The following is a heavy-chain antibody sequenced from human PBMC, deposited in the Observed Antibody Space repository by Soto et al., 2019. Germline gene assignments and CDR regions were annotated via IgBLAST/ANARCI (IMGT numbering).Heavy chain of an antibody. CDR2: IYHSGST. Sequence: SETLSLTCAVSGYSISSGYYWGWIRQPPGKGLEWIGSIYHSGSTYYNPSLKSRVTISVDTSKNQFSLKLGSVTAADTAVYYCATRTVFRPLDCWGQGTLVTVSS. J-gene: IGHJ4*02. CDR1: GYSISSGYY. V-gene: IGHV4-38-2*01. CDR3: ATRTVFRPLDC.